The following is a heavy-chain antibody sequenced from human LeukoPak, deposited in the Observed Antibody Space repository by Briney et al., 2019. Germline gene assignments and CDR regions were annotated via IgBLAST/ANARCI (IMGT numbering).Heavy chain of an antibody. CDR1: GFIFNNYA. CDR3: AKDSRRHYTSGPNPDSLH. CDR2: ISWNSGSI. V-gene: IGHV3-9*01. J-gene: IGHJ4*02. Sequence: GRSLRLSCAGSGFIFNNYAMHWVRQPPGKGLEWVSGISWNSGSIDYADSVKGRFTISRDNAKNSLYLQMNSLRVEDTAFYYCAKDSRRHYTSGPNPDSLHWGQGALVTVSS. D-gene: IGHD6-19*01.